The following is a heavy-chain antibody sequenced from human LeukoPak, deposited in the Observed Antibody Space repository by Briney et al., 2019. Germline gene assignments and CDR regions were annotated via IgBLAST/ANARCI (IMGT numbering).Heavy chain of an antibody. CDR1: GYTFTSYD. J-gene: IGHJ4*02. D-gene: IGHD3-16*02. V-gene: IGHV1-8*01. CDR2: MNPNSGNT. Sequence: ASVKVSCKASGYTFTSYDFNWLRQAPGQGLEWMGWMNPNSGNTGYAQKFQGRLTMTRNTSISTAYVEVSSLRSEDTAVYCCARTVKMFRGVIGTGYWGQGTLVTVSS. CDR3: ARTVKMFRGVIGTGY.